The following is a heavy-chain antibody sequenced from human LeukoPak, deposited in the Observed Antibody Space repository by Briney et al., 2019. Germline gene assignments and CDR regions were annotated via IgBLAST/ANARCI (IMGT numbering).Heavy chain of an antibody. D-gene: IGHD6-19*01. CDR3: ARWVTQWLVSYYFDY. J-gene: IGHJ4*02. CDR1: GFTFSSYA. Sequence: GGSLRLSCAASGFTFSSYAMSWVRQAPGKGLEWVSAISGSGGSTYYADSVKGRFTISRDNSKNTLYLQMNSLRAEDTAVYYCARWVTQWLVSYYFDYWGQGTLVTVSS. CDR2: ISGSGGST. V-gene: IGHV3-23*01.